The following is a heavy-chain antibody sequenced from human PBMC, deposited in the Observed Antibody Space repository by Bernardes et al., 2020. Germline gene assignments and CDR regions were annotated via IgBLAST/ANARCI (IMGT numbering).Heavy chain of an antibody. V-gene: IGHV3-73*01. Sequence: AETLSLSCAASGFTFSGSALHWVRQASGPGLAWVGRLRSKANSYATAYAASVKGRFTISRDDSKNTAYLQMNSLKTEDTAVYYCTRFPGSSSSWGQGTLVTVSA. CDR1: GFTFSGSA. CDR2: LRSKANSYAT. J-gene: IGHJ5*02. CDR3: TRFPGSSSS. D-gene: IGHD6-6*01.